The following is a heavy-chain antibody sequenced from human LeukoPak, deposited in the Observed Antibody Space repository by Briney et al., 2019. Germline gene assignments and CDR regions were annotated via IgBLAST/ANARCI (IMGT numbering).Heavy chain of an antibody. CDR2: INHSGST. D-gene: IGHD5-18*01. J-gene: IGHJ4*02. CDR1: GGSFSGYY. V-gene: IGHV4-34*01. Sequence: SETRSLTCAIYGGSFSGYYWSWIRQPPGKGLEWIGEINHSGSTNYNPSLKSRVTISVDTSKNQFSLKLSSVTAADTAVYYCARLGNSYGDFDYWGQGTLVTVSS. CDR3: ARLGNSYGDFDY.